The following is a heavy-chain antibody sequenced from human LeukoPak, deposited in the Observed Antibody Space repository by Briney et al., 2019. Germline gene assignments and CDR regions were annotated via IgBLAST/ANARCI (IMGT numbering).Heavy chain of an antibody. V-gene: IGHV1-2*02. D-gene: IGHD2-2*01. CDR2: INPNSGGT. J-gene: IGHJ4*02. CDR1: GYTFTGYY. Sequence: ASVKVSCKASGYTFTGYYMHWVRQAPGQGPEWMGWINPNSGGTNYAQKFQGRVTMTRDTSISTAYMELSRLRSDDTAVYYCAREAVVVPAAYFDYWGQGTLVTVSS. CDR3: AREAVVVPAAYFDY.